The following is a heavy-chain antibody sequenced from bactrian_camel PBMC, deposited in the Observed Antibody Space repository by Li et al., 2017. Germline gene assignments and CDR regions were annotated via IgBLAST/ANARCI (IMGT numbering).Heavy chain of an antibody. CDR3: AADESDPDCGLLVRGVHPNGGI. CDR1: GYFDSGSC. J-gene: IGHJ4*01. CDR2: IYTGDGTT. V-gene: IGHV3S54*01. Sequence: HVQLVESGGGSVQAGGSLRLSCAVSGYFDSGSCMGWFRQAPGKERERVASIYTGDGTTSYAASVKGRFTISQDNAENTVYLQMNRLKPEDTAVYYCAADESDPDCGLLVRGVHPNGGIWGQGTQVTVS. D-gene: IGHD6*01.